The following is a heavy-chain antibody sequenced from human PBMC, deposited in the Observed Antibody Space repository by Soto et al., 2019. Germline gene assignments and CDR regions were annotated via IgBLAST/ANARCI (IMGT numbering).Heavy chain of an antibody. CDR1: GGTSSYA. J-gene: IGHJ4*02. D-gene: IGHD3-22*01. Sequence: SVKVSCKASGGTSSYAINWVLQAPGQGLELMGGIIHVFRTTKYAQKFLGRVTITADKSTSTAYMELSSMRFEDTAVYYSAGKSYYESSSYPHYFDYWGQGTLVTVSS. CDR2: IIHVFRTT. V-gene: IGHV1-69*06. CDR3: AGKSYYESSSYPHYFDY.